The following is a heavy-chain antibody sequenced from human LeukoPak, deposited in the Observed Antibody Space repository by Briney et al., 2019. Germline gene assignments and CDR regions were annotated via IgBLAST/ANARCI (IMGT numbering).Heavy chain of an antibody. J-gene: IGHJ4*02. CDR2: IYYSGST. CDR3: ARFYYGSGSPVDY. D-gene: IGHD3-10*01. Sequence: SETLSLTCTVSGGSISSSSYYWGWIRQPPGKGLEWIGSIYYSGSTYYNPSLKSRVTISADTSKNQFSLKLSSVTAADTAVYYCARFYYGSGSPVDYWGQGTLVTVSS. V-gene: IGHV4-39*07. CDR1: GGSISSSSYY.